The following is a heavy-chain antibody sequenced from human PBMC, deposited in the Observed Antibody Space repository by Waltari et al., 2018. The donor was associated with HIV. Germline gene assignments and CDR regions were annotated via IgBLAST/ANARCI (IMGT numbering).Heavy chain of an antibody. D-gene: IGHD1-26*01. Sequence: GWSRRLSCAASGFSLSSYGMHWVRQAPGKGLEWVALIWYDGSKKYYGDSVKGRFTIFSDKSKNTVFLQMTRLRVEDTATYYCARGEGGYTYGYNWLDLWGQGTVVTVSS. J-gene: IGHJ5*02. V-gene: IGHV3-33*01. CDR1: GFSLSSYG. CDR3: ARGEGGYTYGYNWLDL. CDR2: IWYDGSKK.